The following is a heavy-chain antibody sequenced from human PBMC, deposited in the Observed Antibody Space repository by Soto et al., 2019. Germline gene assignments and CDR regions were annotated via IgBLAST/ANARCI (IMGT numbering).Heavy chain of an antibody. J-gene: IGHJ6*02. CDR3: VKLLRSWYGHNALDV. CDR2: ISGGGGSS. D-gene: IGHD3-9*01. CDR1: GLTFSNYA. V-gene: IGHV3-23*01. Sequence: GGSLRLSCTASGLTFSNYAMSWVRQAPGKGLEFVSFISGGGGSSYSADSVKGRFTVSRDNLKSTLSLQMNSLRVEDTAVYYCVKLLRSWYGHNALDVWGQGTTVTVSS.